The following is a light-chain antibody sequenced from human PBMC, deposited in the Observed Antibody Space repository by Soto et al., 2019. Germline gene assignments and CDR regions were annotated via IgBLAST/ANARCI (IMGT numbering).Light chain of an antibody. J-gene: IGKJ1*01. Sequence: DIQMTPSPSSLSASVVDRVTITCRASQSISSYLNWYQQTPGKAPKLLIYAASSLQSGVPSRFSGSGSGTDFTLTISSLQPEDFATYYCQQSYSTPPTFGQGTKVDIK. CDR1: QSISSY. CDR2: AAS. CDR3: QQSYSTPPT. V-gene: IGKV1-39*01.